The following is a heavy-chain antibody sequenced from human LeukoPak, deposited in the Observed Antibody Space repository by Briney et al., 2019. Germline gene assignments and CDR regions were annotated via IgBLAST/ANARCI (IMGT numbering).Heavy chain of an antibody. V-gene: IGHV3-23*01. CDR2: ISGSGGST. CDR3: AKEVEMATISGGLNY. D-gene: IGHD5-24*01. Sequence: GGSLRLSCAASGFTFSSYGMHWVRQAPGKGLEWVSAISGSGGSTYYADSVKGRFTISRDNSKNTLYLQMNSLRAEDTAVHYCAKEVEMATISGGLNYWGQGTLVTVSS. J-gene: IGHJ4*02. CDR1: GFTFSSYG.